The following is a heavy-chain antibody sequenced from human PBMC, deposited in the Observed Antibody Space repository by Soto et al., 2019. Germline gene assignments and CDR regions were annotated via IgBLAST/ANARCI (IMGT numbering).Heavy chain of an antibody. D-gene: IGHD1-26*01. CDR1: GGTFSSYA. CDR3: ARAYGGSSHPIEYFQH. Sequence: SVKVSCKASGGTFSSYAISWVRQAPGQGLEWMGGIIPIFGTANYAQKFQGRVTITADESTSTAYMELSSLRSEDTAVYYCARAYGGSSHPIEYFQHWGQGTLVTVSS. J-gene: IGHJ1*01. CDR2: IIPIFGTA. V-gene: IGHV1-69*13.